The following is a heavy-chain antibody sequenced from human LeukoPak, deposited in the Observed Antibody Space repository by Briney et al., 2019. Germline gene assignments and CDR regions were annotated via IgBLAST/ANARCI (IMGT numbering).Heavy chain of an antibody. J-gene: IGHJ5*02. D-gene: IGHD6-19*01. Sequence: ASVKVSCKASGGTFSSYAISWVRQAPGQGLEWMGGIIPIFGTANYAQKFQGRVTITADESTSTAYMELSSLRSEDTAVYYCARESGIAVARRWFDPWGQGTLVTVSS. CDR2: IIPIFGTA. CDR1: GGTFSSYA. V-gene: IGHV1-69*13. CDR3: ARESGIAVARRWFDP.